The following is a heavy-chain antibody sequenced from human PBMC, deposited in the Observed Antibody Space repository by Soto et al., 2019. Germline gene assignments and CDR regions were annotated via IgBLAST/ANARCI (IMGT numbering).Heavy chain of an antibody. CDR2: LYCNDDK. CDR1: GFPLSDRGVG. V-gene: IGHV2-5*01. Sequence: QITFKESGQTLVQPPETLTLTCTVSGFPLSDRGVGVGWIRQPLVKALEWLAILYCNDDKSYSPSLKSRLTITKDTSKNQVILTMTNTDPVDTAKYSCAHSTLGAAPDYWGQGTLVTVS. CDR3: AHSTLGAAPDY. J-gene: IGHJ4*02. D-gene: IGHD3-16*01.